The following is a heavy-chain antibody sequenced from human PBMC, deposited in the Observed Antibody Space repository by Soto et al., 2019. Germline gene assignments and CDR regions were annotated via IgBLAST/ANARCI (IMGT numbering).Heavy chain of an antibody. D-gene: IGHD2-15*01. J-gene: IGHJ4*02. CDR3: ARADQAASVRY. CDR2: ISYSGST. CDR1: VGSMSSHY. Sequence: PSETLSLTCTVSVGSMSSHYWTCLRHSPGKGLEWIGYISYSGSTYYNPSLKSRVSISADTSKNQFSLRMNSMIAADTAVYYCARADQAASVRYWGQATLFSLSS. V-gene: IGHV4-59*11.